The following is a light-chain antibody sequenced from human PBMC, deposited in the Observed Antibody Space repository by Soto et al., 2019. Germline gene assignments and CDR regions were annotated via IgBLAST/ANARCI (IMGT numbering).Light chain of an antibody. CDR1: QNVTSNL. V-gene: IGKV3-20*01. CDR2: GAS. J-gene: IGKJ1*01. CDR3: QKYGTFWT. Sequence: TVLPQSPCTLDLSAGEGATSSCRASQNVTSNLLVWYQQHPGQAPRLLIYGASSRATGIPDRFSGSGSGTDFTLTIRRLEPDDFAVYYCQKYGTFWTFGQGTKVDIK.